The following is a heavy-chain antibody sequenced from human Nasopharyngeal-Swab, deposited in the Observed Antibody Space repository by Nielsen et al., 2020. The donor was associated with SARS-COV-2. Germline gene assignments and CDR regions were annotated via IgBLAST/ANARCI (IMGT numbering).Heavy chain of an antibody. Sequence: LETLSLTCTVSGGSIRSRNYYWDWIRQPPGKGLEWIGTIYNSGTTYYNPSLKSRITISVDTSKNQFSLKVNSVTAVDTAVYYCARRSGWFMDYWGQGTLVTVSS. D-gene: IGHD6-19*01. J-gene: IGHJ4*02. CDR2: IYNSGTT. CDR1: GGSIRSRNYY. V-gene: IGHV4-39*07. CDR3: ARRSGWFMDY.